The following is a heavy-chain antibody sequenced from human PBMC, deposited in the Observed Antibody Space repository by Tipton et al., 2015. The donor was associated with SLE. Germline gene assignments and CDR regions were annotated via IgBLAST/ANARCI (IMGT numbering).Heavy chain of an antibody. CDR1: GGSISSYY. CDR3: ARGGSVRGFSLYYFDY. D-gene: IGHD3-16*01. Sequence: TLSLTCTVSGGSISSYYWSWIRQPPGKGLEWIGYIYTSGSTNYNPSLKSRGTISVDTSKNQFSLKLSSVTAADTAVYYCARGGSVRGFSLYYFDYWGQGTLVTVSS. J-gene: IGHJ4*02. V-gene: IGHV4-4*08. CDR2: IYTSGST.